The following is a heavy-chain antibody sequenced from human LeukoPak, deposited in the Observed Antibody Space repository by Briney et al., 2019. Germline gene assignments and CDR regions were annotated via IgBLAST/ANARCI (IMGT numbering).Heavy chain of an antibody. J-gene: IGHJ4*02. CDR3: TTTLVHSGY. CDR2: IKTNTDGGTT. V-gene: IGHV3-15*01. CDR1: GFTFSNTW. D-gene: IGHD2-21*01. Sequence: GGSLRLSCAASGFTFSNTWMSWVRQAPGKGLGWVGRIKTNTDGGTTDYAAPVKGRFSISDDDSKNTLYLQMNSLKTEDTAVYYCTTTLVHSGYWGQGTLVTVSS.